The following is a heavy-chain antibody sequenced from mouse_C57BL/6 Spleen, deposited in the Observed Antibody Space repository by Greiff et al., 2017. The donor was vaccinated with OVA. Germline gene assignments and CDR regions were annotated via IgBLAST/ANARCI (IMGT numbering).Heavy chain of an antibody. CDR3: ARSRGSSNYFDY. Sequence: QVQLKQSGPELVKPGASVKISCKASGYAFSSSWMNWVKQRPGKGLEWIGRIYPGDGDTNYNGKFKGKATLTADKSSSTAYMQLSSLTSEDSAVYFCARSRGSSNYFDYWGQGTTLTVSS. J-gene: IGHJ2*01. CDR2: IYPGDGDT. D-gene: IGHD1-1*01. V-gene: IGHV1-82*01. CDR1: GYAFSSSW.